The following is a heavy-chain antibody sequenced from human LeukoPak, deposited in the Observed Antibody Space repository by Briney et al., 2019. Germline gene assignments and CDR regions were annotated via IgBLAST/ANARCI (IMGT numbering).Heavy chain of an antibody. J-gene: IGHJ4*02. Sequence: ASVTVSCKASGYTFTSYGISWVRQATGQGLEWMGWISAYNGNTNYAQKLQGRVTMTTDTSTSTAYMELRSLRSDDTAVYYCATGEPLIDSSGYFLREGLLLLDYWGQGTLVTVSS. CDR2: ISAYNGNT. D-gene: IGHD3-22*01. CDR1: GYTFTSYG. CDR3: ATGEPLIDSSGYFLREGLLLLDY. V-gene: IGHV1-18*01.